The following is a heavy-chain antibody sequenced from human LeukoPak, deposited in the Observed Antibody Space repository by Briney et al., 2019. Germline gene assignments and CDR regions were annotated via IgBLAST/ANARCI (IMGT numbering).Heavy chain of an antibody. CDR2: IYSGGST. J-gene: IGHJ3*02. D-gene: IGHD1-26*01. CDR1: GFTVSSNY. CDR3: AKSMGAIPPFDAFDI. Sequence: GGSLRLSCAASGFTVSSNYMSWVRQAPGKGLEWVSVIYSGGSTYYADSVKGRFTISRDNSKNTLYLQMNSLRAEDTAVYYCAKSMGAIPPFDAFDIWGQGTMVTVSS. V-gene: IGHV3-53*01.